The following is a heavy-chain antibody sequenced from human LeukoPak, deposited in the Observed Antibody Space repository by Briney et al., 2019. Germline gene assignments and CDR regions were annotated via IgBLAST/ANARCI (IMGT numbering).Heavy chain of an antibody. Sequence: PSETLSLTCTVSGSSMSRSSYYWGWIRQPPGKGLEWIGTMYYSGSTYYNPSLKSRVTISEDTSKNQFSLKLNSVTAADTAVYYCAREGLWFGELSPLFDYWGQGTLVTVSS. CDR1: GSSMSRSSYY. V-gene: IGHV4-39*07. D-gene: IGHD3-10*01. CDR3: AREGLWFGELSPLFDY. J-gene: IGHJ4*02. CDR2: MYYSGST.